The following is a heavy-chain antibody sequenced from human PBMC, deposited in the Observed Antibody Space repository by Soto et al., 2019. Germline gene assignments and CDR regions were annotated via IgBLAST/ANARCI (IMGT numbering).Heavy chain of an antibody. D-gene: IGHD2-15*01. Sequence: GGSLRLSCVASTFTFSNYGMHWVRQAPGKGLEWVAVISHDGSTKYYADSVKGRFTISRDNSKNTLYLQMNSLRAEDTAVYYCAKIGGVVVVVVADYYGMDVWGQGTTVTVSS. CDR1: TFTFSNYG. J-gene: IGHJ6*02. CDR2: ISHDGSTK. V-gene: IGHV3-30*18. CDR3: AKIGGVVVVVVADYYGMDV.